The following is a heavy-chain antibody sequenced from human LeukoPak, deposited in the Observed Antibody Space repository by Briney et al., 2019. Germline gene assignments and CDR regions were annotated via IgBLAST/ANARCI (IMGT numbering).Heavy chain of an antibody. CDR3: ARVGGYDWVLDY. Sequence: SETLSLTCAVSGYSISSGYYWGWIRQPPGKGLEWIRSIYHSGSAYYNPSLKSRVTISVDTSKNQFSLKLSSVTAADTAVYYCARVGGYDWVLDYWGQGTLVTVSS. CDR1: GYSISSGYY. D-gene: IGHD5-12*01. CDR2: IYHSGSA. V-gene: IGHV4-38-2*01. J-gene: IGHJ4*02.